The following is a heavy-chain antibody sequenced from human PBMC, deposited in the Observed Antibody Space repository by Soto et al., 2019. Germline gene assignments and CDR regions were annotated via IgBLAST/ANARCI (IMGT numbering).Heavy chain of an antibody. J-gene: IGHJ4*02. V-gene: IGHV1-69*18. CDR3: AREGFSNPCFDL. D-gene: IGHD2-2*01. CDR1: GGTLSSRA. CDR2: IVPLFGTT. Sequence: QVHLEQSGAEVKKPGSSVKVSCKASGGTLSSRAISWVRQAPGQGLEWVGSIVPLFGTTIYAQKFQVRVTITSVESTNTAYMELSSLRSEDTAVYYCAREGFSNPCFDLWGQGTLVTVSS.